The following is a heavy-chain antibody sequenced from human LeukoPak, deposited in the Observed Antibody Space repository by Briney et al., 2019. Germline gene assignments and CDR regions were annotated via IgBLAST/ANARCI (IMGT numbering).Heavy chain of an antibody. CDR1: GFTFSSYS. D-gene: IGHD2-15*01. CDR3: ARDPTAELLLGSSWYYYGMDV. J-gene: IGHJ6*02. CDR2: ISSSSSYI. V-gene: IGHV3-21*01. Sequence: GGSLRLSCAASGFTFSSYSMNWVRQAPGKGLEWVSSISSSSSYIYYADSAKGRFTISRDNAKNSLYLQMNSLRAEDTAVYYCARDPTAELLLGSSWYYYGMDVWGQGTTVTVSS.